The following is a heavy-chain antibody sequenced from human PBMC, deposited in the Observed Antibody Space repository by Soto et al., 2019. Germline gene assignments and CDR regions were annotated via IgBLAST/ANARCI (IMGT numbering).Heavy chain of an antibody. CDR2: IGGSGTNT. J-gene: IGHJ4*02. V-gene: IGHV3-23*01. D-gene: IGHD1-1*01. CDR1: GFTFNMYA. CDR3: ARTITGYFWAGAY. Sequence: GGSLRLSCAASGFTFNMYAMSWVRQAPGKGLEWVSGIGGSGTNTYYADFVKGRFTISRDNSKNTLYLQMDSLRAEDTAIYYCARTITGYFWAGAYWGQGTLVTVSS.